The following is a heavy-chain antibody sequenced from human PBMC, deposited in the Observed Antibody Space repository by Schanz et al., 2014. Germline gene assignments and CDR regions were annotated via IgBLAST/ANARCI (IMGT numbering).Heavy chain of an antibody. J-gene: IGHJ4*02. CDR3: AKGVDYDNTGGGFDY. CDR2: ISGSGGST. V-gene: IGHV3-23*01. D-gene: IGHD3-22*01. CDR1: GFTFTTHS. Sequence: EVQLLESGGGLVQPGGSLRLSCAASGFTFTTHSMTWVRQAPGKGLEWVSGISGSGGSTYYADSVKGRFTISRDNSKTTLTLQMNSLTAEDAAEYCGAKGVDYDNTGGGFDYWGQGTLVTVSS.